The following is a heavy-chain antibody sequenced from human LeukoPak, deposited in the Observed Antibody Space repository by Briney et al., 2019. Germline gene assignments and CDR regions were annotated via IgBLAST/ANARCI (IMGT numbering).Heavy chain of an antibody. V-gene: IGHV3-30*03. D-gene: IGHD6-13*01. CDR3: ARQVGASSSSCY. J-gene: IGHJ4*02. CDR1: GFTFSSYG. CDR2: ISYDGSNK. Sequence: PGGSLRLSCAASGFTFSSYGMHWVRQAPGKGLEWVAVISYDGSNKYYADSVKGRFTISRDNSKNTLYLQMNSLRAEDTAVYYCARQVGASSSSCYWGQGTLVTVSS.